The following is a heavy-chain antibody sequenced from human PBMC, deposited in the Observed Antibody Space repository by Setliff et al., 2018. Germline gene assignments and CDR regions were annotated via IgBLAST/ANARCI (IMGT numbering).Heavy chain of an antibody. CDR2: IYHSGTT. J-gene: IGHJ4*02. CDR3: TRAYSGSHDY. V-gene: IGHV4-4*02. CDR1: GGSISSPNW. D-gene: IGHD1-26*01. Sequence: ASETLSLTCAVSGGSISSPNWWNWVRQPPGKGLEWIGEIYHSGTTNYNPSLKSRVTMSVDKSRNQFSLRLISVTAADTAIYYCTRAYSGSHDYWGQGTLGT.